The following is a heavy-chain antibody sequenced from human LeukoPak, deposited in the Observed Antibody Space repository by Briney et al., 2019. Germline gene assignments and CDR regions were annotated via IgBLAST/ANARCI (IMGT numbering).Heavy chain of an antibody. CDR1: DGSINSDF. Sequence: SETLSLTCTASDGSINSDFWTWIRQPPEKGLEWIGYIRYSGRTSYNPSLKSRVSISIDTSKNLFSLKLRSVTTADTAIYYCARIPDVSGWPFDYWGQGTLVTVSS. V-gene: IGHV4-59*01. J-gene: IGHJ4*02. CDR3: ARIPDVSGWPFDY. D-gene: IGHD6-19*01. CDR2: IRYSGRT.